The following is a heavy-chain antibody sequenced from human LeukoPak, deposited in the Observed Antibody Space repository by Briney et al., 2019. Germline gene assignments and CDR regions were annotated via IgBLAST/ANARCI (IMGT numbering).Heavy chain of an antibody. D-gene: IGHD3-22*01. V-gene: IGHV4-38-2*01. CDR1: GYSISSGYY. CDR2: IYHSGSI. Sequence: PSETLSLTCAVSGYSISSGYYWGRIRQPPGKGLEWIGSIYHSGSIYYNPSLKSRVTISVDTSKNQFSLKLSSVTAADTAVYYCARGYYDSSGYYWNYFDYWGQGTLVTVSS. J-gene: IGHJ4*02. CDR3: ARGYYDSSGYYWNYFDY.